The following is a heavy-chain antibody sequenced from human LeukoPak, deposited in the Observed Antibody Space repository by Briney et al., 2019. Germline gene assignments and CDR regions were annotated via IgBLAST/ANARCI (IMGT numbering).Heavy chain of an antibody. Sequence: GGSLRLSCAASGFTFSSYAMSWVRQAPGKGLEWVSAISGSGDNTYYADSVKGRFTISRDNSKNTLYLQMNSLRAEDTAVYYCAKVYDSSGSYGFLDYWGQGTLVTVSS. V-gene: IGHV3-23*01. CDR2: ISGSGDNT. CDR1: GFTFSSYA. D-gene: IGHD3-22*01. J-gene: IGHJ4*02. CDR3: AKVYDSSGSYGFLDY.